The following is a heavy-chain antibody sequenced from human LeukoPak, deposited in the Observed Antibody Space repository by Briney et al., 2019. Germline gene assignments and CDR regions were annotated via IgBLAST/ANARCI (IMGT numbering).Heavy chain of an antibody. CDR2: ISWNSGSI. D-gene: IGHD7-27*01. CDR3: AKDRGYGLTGGFDY. J-gene: IGHJ4*02. Sequence: GRSLRLSCAASGFTFDDYAMHWVRQAPGQGLEWVSGISWNSGSIGYADSVKGRFTISRDNAKNSLYLQMNSLRAEDMALYYCAKDRGYGLTGGFDYWGQGTLVTVSS. V-gene: IGHV3-9*03. CDR1: GFTFDDYA.